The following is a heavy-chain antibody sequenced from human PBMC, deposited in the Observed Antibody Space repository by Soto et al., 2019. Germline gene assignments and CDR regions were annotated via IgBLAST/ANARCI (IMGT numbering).Heavy chain of an antibody. D-gene: IGHD2-2*02. Sequence: SVKVSCKASGGTFSSYAISWVRQAPGQGLEWMGGIIPIFGTANYAQKFQGRVTITADESTSTAYMELSSLRSEDTAVYYCAIADCSSTSCYTYYYYYYGMDVWGQGTTVTVSS. V-gene: IGHV1-69*13. CDR3: AIADCSSTSCYTYYYYYYGMDV. J-gene: IGHJ6*02. CDR1: GGTFSSYA. CDR2: IIPIFGTA.